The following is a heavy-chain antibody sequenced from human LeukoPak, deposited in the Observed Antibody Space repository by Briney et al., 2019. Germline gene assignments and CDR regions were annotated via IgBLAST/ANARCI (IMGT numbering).Heavy chain of an antibody. CDR1: GFTFSSYA. V-gene: IGHV3-30*04. J-gene: IGHJ4*02. CDR2: ISYDGSNK. Sequence: GRSLRLSCAASGFTFSSYAMHWVRQAPGKGLEWVAAISYDGSNKYYADSVKGRFTISRDNSKNTLYLQMNSLRAEDTAVYYCAREAAMVNFDYWGQGTLVTVSS. D-gene: IGHD5-18*01. CDR3: AREAAMVNFDY.